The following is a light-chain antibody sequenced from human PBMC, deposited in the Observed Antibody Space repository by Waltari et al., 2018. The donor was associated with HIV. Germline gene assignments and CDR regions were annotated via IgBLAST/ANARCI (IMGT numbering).Light chain of an antibody. J-gene: IGLJ1*01. CDR2: EVN. Sequence: QSALTQPASVSGSPGQSIPISCTGTNSDVGNYNLVSWHQQHPGKAPKLMIYEVNKRPSGISDRFSGSKSDNTASLTISGLQAEDEADYYCCSYASSTTYVFGTGTKITVL. CDR3: CSYASSTTYV. CDR1: NSDVGNYNL. V-gene: IGLV2-23*02.